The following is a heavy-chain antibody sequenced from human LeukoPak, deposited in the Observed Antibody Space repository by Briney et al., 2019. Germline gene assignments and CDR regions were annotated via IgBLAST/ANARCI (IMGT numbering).Heavy chain of an antibody. D-gene: IGHD6-13*01. V-gene: IGHV4-59*01. CDR1: DGSINGYY. Sequence: SETLSLTCTVSDGSINGYYWSWIRQPPGKGLDWIGYMYSGGTTNYSPSLKSRVTIAEDMSKNQFSLKLTSVTAADTAVYYCARHSGHSSTNDAFDIWGQGTMVIVSS. J-gene: IGHJ3*02. CDR2: MYSGGTT. CDR3: ARHSGHSSTNDAFDI.